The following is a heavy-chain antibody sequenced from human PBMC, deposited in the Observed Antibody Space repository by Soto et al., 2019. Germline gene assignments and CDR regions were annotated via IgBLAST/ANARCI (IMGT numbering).Heavy chain of an antibody. D-gene: IGHD2-2*02. CDR3: VKAGSCGSMSCYMAFDY. CDR1: AFTVSSYA. Sequence: GGSLRLSSSASAFTVSSYAKHWVRQAPGKGLEHVSAVSSNGDDTYYADSVKGRFTISRDNSKNTLYLQMSSLRAEDTAVYYCVKAGSCGSMSCYMAFDYWGRGTLVTVSS. V-gene: IGHV3-64D*06. CDR2: VSSNGDDT. J-gene: IGHJ4*02.